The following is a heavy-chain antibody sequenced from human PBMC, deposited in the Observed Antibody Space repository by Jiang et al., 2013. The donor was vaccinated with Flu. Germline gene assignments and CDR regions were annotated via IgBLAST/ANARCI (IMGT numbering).Heavy chain of an antibody. CDR2: TYYRSKWYN. CDR3: ARLAQWLVEGSPFDY. J-gene: IGHJ4*02. CDR1: GDSVSSNSAA. D-gene: IGHD6-19*01. Sequence: SQTLSLTCAISGDSVSSNSAAWNWIRQSPSRGLEWLGRTYYRSKWYNDYAVSVKSRITINPDTSKNQFSLQPNSVTPEDTAVYYCARLAQWLVEGSPFDYWGQGTLVTVSS. V-gene: IGHV6-1*01.